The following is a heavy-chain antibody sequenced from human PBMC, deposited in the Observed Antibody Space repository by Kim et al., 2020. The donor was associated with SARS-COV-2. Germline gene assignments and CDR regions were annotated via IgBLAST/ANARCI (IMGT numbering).Heavy chain of an antibody. CDR3: ARDRFGGSSSSMVD. J-gene: IGHJ4*02. CDR2: INPKSGGT. D-gene: IGHD6-6*01. V-gene: IGHV1-2*06. Sequence: ASVKVSCKASGYTFTGNYLHWVRQAPGQGLQWMGRINPKSGGTNYAQNFQGRVTMTSDTSISTAYMDLSGLRSDDTAVYYCARDRFGGSSSSMVDWGQGTLVTVSS. CDR1: GYTFTGNY.